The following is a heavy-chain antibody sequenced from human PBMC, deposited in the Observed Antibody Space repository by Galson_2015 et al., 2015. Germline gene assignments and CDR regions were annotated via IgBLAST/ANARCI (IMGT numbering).Heavy chain of an antibody. V-gene: IGHV1-46*01. Sequence: SCKASGYSFTSYYMHWVRQAPGQGLEWMAKINPSSGTTSHAQKFQGRITVTRDTSTSTVYMELSSLRSEDTAVYYCARDPNYDFWSGYEDDAFDTWGQGTMVTVSS. CDR1: GYSFTSYY. CDR2: INPSSGTT. CDR3: ARDPNYDFWSGYEDDAFDT. J-gene: IGHJ3*02. D-gene: IGHD3-3*01.